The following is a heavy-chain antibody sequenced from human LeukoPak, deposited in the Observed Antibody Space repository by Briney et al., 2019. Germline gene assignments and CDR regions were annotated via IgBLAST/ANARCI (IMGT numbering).Heavy chain of an antibody. V-gene: IGHV3-11*01. Sequence: GGSLRLSCAASGFTFSDYYMSWIRQAPGKGLEWVSYISSSGSTIYYADSVKGRFTISRDNAKNSLYLQMNSLRAEDTAVYYCARMGTGVDCYDSSGYYYPKTTSYYFDYWGQGTLVTVSS. CDR2: ISSSGSTI. D-gene: IGHD3-22*01. CDR3: ARMGTGVDCYDSSGYYYPKTTSYYFDY. J-gene: IGHJ4*02. CDR1: GFTFSDYY.